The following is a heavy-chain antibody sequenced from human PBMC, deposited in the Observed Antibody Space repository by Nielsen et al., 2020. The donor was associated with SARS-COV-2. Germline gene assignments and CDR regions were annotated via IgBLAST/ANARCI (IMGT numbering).Heavy chain of an antibody. D-gene: IGHD3-22*01. V-gene: IGHV1-18*04. J-gene: IGHJ4*02. Sequence: ASVKVSCKASGYTFTGYYMHWVRQAPGQGLEWMGWISAYNGNTNYAQKLQGRVTMTTDTSTSTAYMELRSLRSDDTAVYYCARDNYDSSGYLNSYFDYWGQGTLVTVSS. CDR3: ARDNYDSSGYLNSYFDY. CDR2: ISAYNGNT. CDR1: GYTFTGYY.